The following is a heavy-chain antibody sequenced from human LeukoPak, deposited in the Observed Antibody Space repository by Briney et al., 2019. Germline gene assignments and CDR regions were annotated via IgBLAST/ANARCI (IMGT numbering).Heavy chain of an antibody. V-gene: IGHV3-30*04. J-gene: IGHJ4*02. Sequence: PGGSLRLSCAASGFTFSSYAMHWVRQAPGKGLEWVAVISYDGSNKYYADSVKGRFTISRDNSKNTLYLQMNSLRAEDTAVYYCVKPYYSGTSYYSGISDYWGQGTLVTVSS. CDR2: ISYDGSNK. CDR3: VKPYYSGTSYYSGISDY. CDR1: GFTFSSYA. D-gene: IGHD2-15*01.